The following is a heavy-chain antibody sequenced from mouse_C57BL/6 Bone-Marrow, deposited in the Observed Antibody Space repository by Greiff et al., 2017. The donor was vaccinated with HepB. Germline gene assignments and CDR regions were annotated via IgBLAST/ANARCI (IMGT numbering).Heavy chain of an antibody. Sequence: QVQLQQSGAELVRPGASVKLSCKASGYTFTDYYINWVKQRPGQGLEWIARIYPGSGNTYYNEKFKGKATLTAEKSSSTACMQLSSLTSEDSAVYFCARGLRSTDWYFDVWGTGTTVTVSS. V-gene: IGHV1-76*01. CDR3: ARGLRSTDWYFDV. D-gene: IGHD1-1*01. J-gene: IGHJ1*03. CDR2: IYPGSGNT. CDR1: GYTFTDYY.